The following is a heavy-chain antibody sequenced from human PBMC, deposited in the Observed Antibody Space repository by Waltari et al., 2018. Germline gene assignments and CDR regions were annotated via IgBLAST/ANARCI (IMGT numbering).Heavy chain of an antibody. CDR3: TTEVNGWRVFDY. J-gene: IGHJ4*02. Sequence: EVQLVESGGDSVKPGGSLRLSCATSGLIFSDAWMAWVRQAQGKGLEWIGHVKRKNNRGTIDYAAPVKGRFTISTDDSRETLYLQMSSLEMEDTAMYYCTTEVNGWRVFDYWGQGTLVTVSA. V-gene: IGHV3-15*01. CDR2: VKRKNNRGTI. CDR1: GLIFSDAW. D-gene: IGHD2-8*01.